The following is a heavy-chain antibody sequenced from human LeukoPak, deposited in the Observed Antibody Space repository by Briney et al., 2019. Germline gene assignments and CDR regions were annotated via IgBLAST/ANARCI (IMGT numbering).Heavy chain of an antibody. V-gene: IGHV4-59*08. J-gene: IGHJ4*02. Sequence: PSETLSLTCTVSGGSISSFYWIWIRQPPGKGLEWIGYVYYSGSTNANPSLKSRVTISVETSKNQCSLKLSSVTAADTAVYYCARGGDIAAAGIGFDYWGQGTLVTVSS. CDR3: ARGGDIAAAGIGFDY. D-gene: IGHD6-13*01. CDR2: VYYSGST. CDR1: GGSISSFY.